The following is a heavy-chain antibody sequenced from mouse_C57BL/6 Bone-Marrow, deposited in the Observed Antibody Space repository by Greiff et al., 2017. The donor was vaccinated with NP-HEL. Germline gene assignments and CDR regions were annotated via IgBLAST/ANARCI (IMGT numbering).Heavy chain of an antibody. V-gene: IGHV1-81*01. D-gene: IGHD3-2*02. J-gene: IGHJ2*01. CDR3: ARSSAQARGFDY. CDR1: GYTFTSYG. Sequence: QVQLQQSGAELARPGASVKLSCKASGYTFTSYGISWVKQRTGQGLEWIGEVYPRSGNTYYNEKFKGKATPTADKSSSTAYMELRSRTSDDAAVYFCARSSAQARGFDYWGQGTTLTVSS. CDR2: VYPRSGNT.